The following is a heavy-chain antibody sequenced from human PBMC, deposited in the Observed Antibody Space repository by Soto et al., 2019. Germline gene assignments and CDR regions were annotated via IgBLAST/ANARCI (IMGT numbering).Heavy chain of an antibody. Sequence: ETLSLTCSVSGGSVSSGSYYWSWIRQPPGKGLEWIGYIYYSGSTNYNPSLKSRVTISVDTSKNQFSLKLSSVTAADTAVYYCARSVPAKGMDVWGQGTTVTVSS. CDR2: IYYSGST. CDR3: ARSVPAKGMDV. CDR1: GGSVSSGSYY. D-gene: IGHD2-2*01. J-gene: IGHJ6*02. V-gene: IGHV4-61*01.